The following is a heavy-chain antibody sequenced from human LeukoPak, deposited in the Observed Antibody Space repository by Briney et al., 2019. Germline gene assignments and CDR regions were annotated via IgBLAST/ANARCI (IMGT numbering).Heavy chain of an antibody. CDR2: VYYSGST. D-gene: IGHD1-26*01. V-gene: IGHV4-39*01. CDR3: ARSASGSYNVDWYFDL. J-gene: IGHJ2*01. Sequence: SETLSLTCTVSGGSISSSSYFWGWIRQPPGKGLEWIGSVYYSGSTYYNPSLESRVTISVDTSKNQFSLKLSSVTAADTALYYCARSASGSYNVDWYFDLWGRGTLVTVSS. CDR1: GGSISSSSYF.